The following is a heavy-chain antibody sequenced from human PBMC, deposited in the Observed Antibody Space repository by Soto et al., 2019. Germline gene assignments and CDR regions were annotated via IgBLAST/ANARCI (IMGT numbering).Heavy chain of an antibody. Sequence: SETLSLTCTVSGGSISSGGYYWSWIRQHPGKGLEWIGYIYYSGSTYYNPSLKSRVTLSLDTSKNQFSLRAEDTAVYYCAKDPDYSSGWYYFDYWGQGTLVTVSS. CDR3: AKDPDYSSGWYYFDY. CDR2: IYYSGST. CDR1: GGSISSGGYY. D-gene: IGHD6-19*01. V-gene: IGHV4-31*03. J-gene: IGHJ4*02.